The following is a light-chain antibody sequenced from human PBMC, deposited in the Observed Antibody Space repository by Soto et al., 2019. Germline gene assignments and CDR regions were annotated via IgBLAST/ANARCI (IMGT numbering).Light chain of an antibody. CDR2: DTF. CDR3: QQYNKWPLT. V-gene: IGKV3-15*01. J-gene: IGKJ4*01. Sequence: EIMLTQSPATLSVSPGERATLSCRASQSVSSNLAWYQQKPGQPPRLLIYDTFTRATGIPARFSGSGSGTEFTLTISSLLSEDFATYYCQQYNKWPLTFGGGTKVQI. CDR1: QSVSSN.